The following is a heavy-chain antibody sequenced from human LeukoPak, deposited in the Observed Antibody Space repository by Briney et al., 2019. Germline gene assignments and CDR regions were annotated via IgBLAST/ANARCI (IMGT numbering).Heavy chain of an antibody. CDR3: AKDRYGDYSFDS. V-gene: IGHV3-23*01. CDR1: GFTFSSCA. D-gene: IGHD4-17*01. CDR2: SSGSGAST. J-gene: IGHJ4*02. Sequence: GGSLRLSCAASGFTFSSCAMNRVRQAPGKGLEWVSSSSGSGASTYDADSVKGRFTISRDNSKNTLYLQMNSLRAEDTAIYYCAKDRYGDYSFDSWGQGTLVTVSS.